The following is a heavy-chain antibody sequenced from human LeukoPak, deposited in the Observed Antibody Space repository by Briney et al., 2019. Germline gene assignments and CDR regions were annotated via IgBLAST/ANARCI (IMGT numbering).Heavy chain of an antibody. Sequence: SETLSLTCTVSGGSVSSGTYYWSWIRQPPGKGLEWIGEINHSGSTNYNPSLKSRVTISVDTSKNQFSLKLSSVTAADTAVYYCARFRANSSKVRREKDNWFDPWGQGTLVTVSS. CDR2: INHSGST. V-gene: IGHV4-39*07. D-gene: IGHD6-13*01. CDR3: ARFRANSSKVRREKDNWFDP. CDR1: GGSVSSGTYY. J-gene: IGHJ5*02.